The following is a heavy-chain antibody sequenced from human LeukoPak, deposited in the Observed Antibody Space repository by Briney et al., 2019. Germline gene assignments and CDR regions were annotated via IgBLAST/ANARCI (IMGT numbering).Heavy chain of an antibody. J-gene: IGHJ3*02. CDR3: AKARRQWLASDAFDI. CDR1: GFTFDDYA. V-gene: IGHV3-9*01. D-gene: IGHD6-19*01. CDR2: VSWNSGSI. Sequence: PGGSLRLPCAASGFTFDDYAMHWVRQAPGKGLEWVSGVSWNSGSIGYADSVKGRFTISRDNAKNSLYLQMNSLRAEDTALYYCAKARRQWLASDAFDIWGQGTMVTVSS.